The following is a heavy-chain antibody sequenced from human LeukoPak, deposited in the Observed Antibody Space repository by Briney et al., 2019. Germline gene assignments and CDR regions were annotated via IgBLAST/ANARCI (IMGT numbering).Heavy chain of an antibody. CDR3: ARDSGERGSGSYLIAY. D-gene: IGHD3-10*01. CDR1: GYTFTSYG. V-gene: IGHV1-2*02. J-gene: IGHJ4*02. Sequence: AASVKVSCKASGYTFTSYGISWVRQAPGQGLEWMGWINPNSGGTNYAQKFQGRVTMTRDTSISTAYMELSRLRSDDTAVHYCARDSGERGSGSYLIAYWGQGTLVTVSS. CDR2: INPNSGGT.